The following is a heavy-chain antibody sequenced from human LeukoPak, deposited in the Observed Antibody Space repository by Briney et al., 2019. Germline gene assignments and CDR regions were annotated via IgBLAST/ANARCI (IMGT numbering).Heavy chain of an antibody. V-gene: IGHV3-23*01. D-gene: IGHD2-2*01. CDR1: GFTFSSYA. J-gene: IGHJ3*02. CDR3: AKDGLNQDIVVVPATDAFDI. Sequence: GGSLRLSWAASGFTFSSYAMSWVRQAPVKGLEWVSAISGSGGSTYYADSVKGRFTISRDNSKNTLYLQMNSLRAEDTAVYYCAKDGLNQDIVVVPATDAFDIWGQGTMVTVSS. CDR2: ISGSGGST.